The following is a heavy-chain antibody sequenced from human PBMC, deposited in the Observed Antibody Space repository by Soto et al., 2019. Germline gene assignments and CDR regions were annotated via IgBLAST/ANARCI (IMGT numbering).Heavy chain of an antibody. CDR2: LYYSGNT. J-gene: IGHJ6*02. Sequence: QVQLQESGPGLVKPSQTLSLTCSVSGVSVSSAIYYWSWIRHHPGKGLEWIGYLYYSGNTYYNPSLGGRVNISLDTSKNHFSLRLRSVTPADTAVYYCARYPVVVVPAANYGLVVWGQGTTVTVSS. CDR3: ARYPVVVVPAANYGLVV. V-gene: IGHV4-31*03. CDR1: GVSVSSAIYY. D-gene: IGHD2-2*01.